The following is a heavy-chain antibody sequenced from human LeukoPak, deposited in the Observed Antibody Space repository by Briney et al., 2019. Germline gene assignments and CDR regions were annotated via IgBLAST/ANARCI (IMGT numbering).Heavy chain of an antibody. CDR1: GGSISRYY. D-gene: IGHD3-22*01. Sequence: PSETLSLTCTVSGGSISRYYWDWIRQPPGNGLEWIGYIHSSGGTHYSPSLESRVTMSVDTSKNQFSLKLTSVTAADTAVYYCARHHRSGSGGTYFDYWGQGTLVTVSS. CDR3: ARHHRSGSGGTYFDY. V-gene: IGHV4-4*09. CDR2: IHSSGGT. J-gene: IGHJ4*02.